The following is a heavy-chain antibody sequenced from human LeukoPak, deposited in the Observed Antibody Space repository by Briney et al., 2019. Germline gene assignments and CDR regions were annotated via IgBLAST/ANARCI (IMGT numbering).Heavy chain of an antibody. Sequence: ASVKVSCKASGYTFTGCYMHWVRQAPGQGLEWMGWINPNSGGTNYAQKFQGRVTMTRDTSISTAYMELSRLRSDDTAVYYCARVRDDYVWGSYRYPNYFDYWGQGTLVTVSS. D-gene: IGHD3-16*02. J-gene: IGHJ4*02. V-gene: IGHV1-2*02. CDR2: INPNSGGT. CDR1: GYTFTGCY. CDR3: ARVRDDYVWGSYRYPNYFDY.